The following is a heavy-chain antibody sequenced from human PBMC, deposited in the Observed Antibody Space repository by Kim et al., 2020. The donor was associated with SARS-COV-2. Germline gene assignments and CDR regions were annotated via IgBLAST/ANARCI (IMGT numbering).Heavy chain of an antibody. D-gene: IGHD2-15*01. V-gene: IGHV3-30*18. CDR2: ISYDGSNK. CDR1: GFTFSSYG. CDR3: AKDFRPGYCSGGSCKGFDP. J-gene: IGHJ5*02. Sequence: GGSLRLSCAASGFTFSSYGMHWVRQAPGKGLEWVAVISYDGSNKYYADSVKGRFTISRDNSKNTLYLQMNSLRAEDTAVYYCAKDFRPGYCSGGSCKGFDPWGQGTLVTVSS.